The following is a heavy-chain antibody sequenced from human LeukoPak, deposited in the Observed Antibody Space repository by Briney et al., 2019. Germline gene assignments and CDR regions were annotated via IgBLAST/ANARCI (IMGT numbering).Heavy chain of an antibody. CDR1: GGSTSSGGYY. V-gene: IGHV4-31*03. CDR2: INYNGVT. CDR3: ARSDYVWGNYRPIPDY. D-gene: IGHD3-16*02. J-gene: IGHJ4*02. Sequence: SETLSLTCTVAGGSTSSGGYYWSWIRQHPGKGLEWIGYINYNGVTYYNPSLKSRLTISVVDTSKNQFSLRLNSVTVADTAVYYCARSDYVWGNYRPIPDYWGQETLVTVSS.